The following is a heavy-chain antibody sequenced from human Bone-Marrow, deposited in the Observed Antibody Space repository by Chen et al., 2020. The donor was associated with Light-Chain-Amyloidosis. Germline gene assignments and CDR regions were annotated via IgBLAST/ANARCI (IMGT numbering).Heavy chain of an antibody. Sequence: QVQLQEXGXXXXXPSETLSLTCTVSGGSVSSRAFYWGWIRQPPGKGQEWIGHIYHSGSTYYNPSLKSRVSLSVDTTKNQFSLSLGSXXXXXXXXYYXXXPRTGTTTGAYYYMDVWGKGTTVIVSS. CDR2: IYHSGST. D-gene: IGHD1-7*01. V-gene: IGHV4-39*01. J-gene: IGHJ6*03. CDR1: GGSVSSRAFY. CDR3: XXPRTGTTTGAYYYMDV.